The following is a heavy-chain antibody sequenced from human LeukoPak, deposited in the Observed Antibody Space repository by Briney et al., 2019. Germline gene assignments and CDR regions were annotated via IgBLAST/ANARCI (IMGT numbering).Heavy chain of an antibody. Sequence: GGSLRLSCAASGFTFSSYRMHWVRQAPGKGLVWVSRINSDGSSTDYADSVKGRFTISRDNAKNTLYLQMNSLRAEDTAVYYCARDFMYSVNCAGCWGQGTLVTVSS. CDR1: GFTFSSYR. CDR3: ARDFMYSVNCAGC. CDR2: INSDGSST. V-gene: IGHV3-74*01. J-gene: IGHJ4*02. D-gene: IGHD6-13*01.